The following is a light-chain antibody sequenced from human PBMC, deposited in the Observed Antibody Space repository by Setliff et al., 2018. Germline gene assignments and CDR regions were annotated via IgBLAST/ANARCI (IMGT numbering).Light chain of an antibody. CDR2: GVS. Sequence: QSVLTQPASVSGSPGQSITISCSGTSSDVGSYDLVSWYQQHPGKAPKLIIYGVSDRPSGVSSRFSGSKSGNTAYLTISGLQTEDEAEYYCNAYASDTTDVFGSGTKGTVL. J-gene: IGLJ1*01. V-gene: IGLV2-14*03. CDR3: NAYASDTTDV. CDR1: SSDVGSYDL.